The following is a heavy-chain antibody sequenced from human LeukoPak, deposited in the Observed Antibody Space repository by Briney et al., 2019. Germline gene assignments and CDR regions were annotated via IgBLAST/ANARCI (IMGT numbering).Heavy chain of an antibody. Sequence: GGPLRLSCVASGFTFGDNYMSWIRQAPGKGLEWVSSISGSSGSTYYADSVKGRFTISRDNSKNTLYLQMNSLRSEDTAVYYCAKDDTLYGVVINWGQGTLVTVSS. CDR2: ISGSSGST. J-gene: IGHJ1*01. V-gene: IGHV3-23*01. CDR3: AKDDTLYGVVIN. D-gene: IGHD3-3*01. CDR1: GFTFGDNY.